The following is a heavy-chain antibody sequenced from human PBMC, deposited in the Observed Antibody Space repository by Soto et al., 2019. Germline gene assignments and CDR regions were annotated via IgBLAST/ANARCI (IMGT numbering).Heavy chain of an antibody. CDR1: GGSISSSNW. D-gene: IGHD6-19*01. J-gene: IGHJ5*02. CDR3: ASHTFIAVAGISWFDP. V-gene: IGHV4-4*02. CDR2: IYHSGST. Sequence: QVQLQESGPGLVKPSGTLSLTCAVSGGSISSSNWWSWVRQPPGKGLEWIGEIYHSGSTNYNPSPGHRSTISVHQPKNQCPLKLSSVTAADTAVYYCASHTFIAVAGISWFDPWGQGPLVTVSS.